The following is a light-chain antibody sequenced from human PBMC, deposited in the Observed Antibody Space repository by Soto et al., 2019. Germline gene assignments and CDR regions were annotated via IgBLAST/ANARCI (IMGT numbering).Light chain of an antibody. CDR2: GAS. CDR3: QHYGSSPPVT. J-gene: IGKJ5*01. Sequence: EIVVSHSPCTLAVSPGESATLSCRTIQTTSGKYLAWYQQRPGLAPRLLVYGASRRATGIPDRFRGSGSGTEFTLTISGLEPEDFAVYFCQHYGSSPPVTFGQGTRLEIK. CDR1: QTTSGKY. V-gene: IGKV3-20*01.